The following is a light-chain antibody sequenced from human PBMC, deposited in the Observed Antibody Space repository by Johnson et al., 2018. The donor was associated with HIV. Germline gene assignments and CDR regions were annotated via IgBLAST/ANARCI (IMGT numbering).Light chain of an antibody. CDR2: DNN. Sequence: QLVLTQPPSVSAAPGQKVTISCSGSSSNIGNNYVSWYQQLPGTAPKLLIYDNNKRPSGIPDRFSGSKSGTSATLGITGLQTGDEADYYCGTWDSSLSAYVFGNGTKVNVL. V-gene: IGLV1-51*01. CDR1: SSNIGNNY. J-gene: IGLJ1*01. CDR3: GTWDSSLSAYV.